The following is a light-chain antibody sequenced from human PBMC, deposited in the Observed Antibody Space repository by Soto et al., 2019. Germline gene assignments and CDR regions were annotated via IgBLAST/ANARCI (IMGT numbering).Light chain of an antibody. V-gene: IGKV1-39*01. CDR2: TTY. CDR3: KQRSNWPGT. CDR1: QSVSSY. J-gene: IGKJ1*01. Sequence: DIQMTQSASSLSASVGDRVTIPCRASQSVSSYVNWYQHKPGKAPKLLIFTTYSLESGVQSRFSGSGSGTEFTLTIRSLEPEDFAVYYCKQRSNWPGTFGQGTKVDIK.